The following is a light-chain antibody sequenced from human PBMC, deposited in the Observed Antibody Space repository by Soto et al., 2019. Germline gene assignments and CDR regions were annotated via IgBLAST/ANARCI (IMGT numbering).Light chain of an antibody. V-gene: IGKV1-5*01. CDR2: DAS. CDR1: QNIRSR. CDR3: QHYNSYSLT. Sequence: DIQMTQSPSTLSGSVGDRVTITCRASQNIRSRLAWFQQKPGKAPKLLIYDASSLESGVPSRFSGSGSGTEFTLTISSLQPDDFATYYCQHYNSYSLTFGQGTTVDIK. J-gene: IGKJ1*01.